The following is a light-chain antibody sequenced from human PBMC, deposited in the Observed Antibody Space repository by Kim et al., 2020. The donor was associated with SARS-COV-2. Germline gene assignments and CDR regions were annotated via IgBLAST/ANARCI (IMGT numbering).Light chain of an antibody. J-gene: IGKJ3*01. CDR2: DAS. CDR1: QGISST. CDR3: QQFNSYPLT. V-gene: IGKV1-13*02. Sequence: AIQLTQSPSSLSASVGDRVTITCRASQGISSTLAWYQQKPGKPPKLLISDASNLETGVPSRFSGSGSGTDFTLTISSLQPEDFATYYCQQFNSYPLTFGPGTKVDIK.